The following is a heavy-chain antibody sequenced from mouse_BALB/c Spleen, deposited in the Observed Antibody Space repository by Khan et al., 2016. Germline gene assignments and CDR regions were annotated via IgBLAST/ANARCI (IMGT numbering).Heavy chain of an antibody. V-gene: IGHV9-3*02. CDR3: ARLESYGSSDNYFDY. D-gene: IGHD1-1*01. J-gene: IGHJ2*01. CDR2: INTNTGEP. CDR1: GYTFINYG. Sequence: QIQLVQSGPELKKPGETVKISCKASGYTFINYGMNWVKQAPGKGLKWMGWINTNTGEPTYAEEFKGRFAFSLETSASTAYLQINNLKNEDTATYFCARLESYGSSDNYFDYWGQGTTLTVSS.